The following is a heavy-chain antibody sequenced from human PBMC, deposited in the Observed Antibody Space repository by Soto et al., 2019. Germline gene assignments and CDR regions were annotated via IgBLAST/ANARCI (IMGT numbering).Heavy chain of an antibody. J-gene: IGHJ4*02. CDR1: GFTFSSYA. Sequence: GGSLRLSCAASGFTFSSYAMSWVRQAPGKGLEWVSAISDSGDKTYYADSVKGRFTVSRDNSKNTLYLQMNSLRAEDTAVYFCAKDPNDYDSSAYYVDYWGRGTLVTVSS. CDR3: AKDPNDYDSSAYYVDY. CDR2: ISDSGDKT. D-gene: IGHD3-22*01. V-gene: IGHV3-23*01.